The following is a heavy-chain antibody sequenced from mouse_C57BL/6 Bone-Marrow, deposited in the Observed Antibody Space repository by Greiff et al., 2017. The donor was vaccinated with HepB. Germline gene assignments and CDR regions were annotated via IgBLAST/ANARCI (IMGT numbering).Heavy chain of an antibody. V-gene: IGHV5-4*01. CDR3: ARVYGSSYDAMDY. Sequence: EVQRVESGGGLVKPGGSLKLSCAASGFTFSSYAMSWVRQTPEKRLEWVATISDGGSYTYYPDNVKGRFTISRDNANNNLYLQMSHLKSEDTAMYYCARVYGSSYDAMDYWGQGTSVTVSS. CDR1: GFTFSSYA. CDR2: ISDGGSYT. D-gene: IGHD1-1*01. J-gene: IGHJ4*01.